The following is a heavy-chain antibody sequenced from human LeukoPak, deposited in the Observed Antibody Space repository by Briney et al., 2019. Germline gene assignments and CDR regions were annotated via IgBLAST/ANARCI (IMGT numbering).Heavy chain of an antibody. J-gene: IGHJ4*02. V-gene: IGHV3-66*04. D-gene: IGHD3-10*01. Sequence: TGGSLRLSCAASGLTVSSNYMSWVRQAPGKGLEWVSVIYSGGNAYQADSVKGRFIISRDKSKNTLYLQMNSLRAEDTAAYHCARHGSGSLYFDYWGQGTLVTVSS. CDR1: GLTVSSNY. CDR2: IYSGGNA. CDR3: ARHGSGSLYFDY.